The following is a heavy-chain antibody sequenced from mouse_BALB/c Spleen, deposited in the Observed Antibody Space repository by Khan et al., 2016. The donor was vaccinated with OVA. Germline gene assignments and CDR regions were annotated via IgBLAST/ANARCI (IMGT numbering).Heavy chain of an antibody. D-gene: IGHD2-1*01. CDR3: ARGYFGNYEFAY. J-gene: IGHJ3*01. V-gene: IGHV1S132*01. CDR1: GYTFTSYW. Sequence: QVQLQQSRAELVKPGASVKLSCKTSGYTFTSYWIQWVKQGPGQGLGWIGEIFPGTGTTYYNENFKGKATLTIDTSSTTAYMQLSSLTSEDSAVYFCARGYFGNYEFAYWGQGTLVTVSS. CDR2: IFPGTGTT.